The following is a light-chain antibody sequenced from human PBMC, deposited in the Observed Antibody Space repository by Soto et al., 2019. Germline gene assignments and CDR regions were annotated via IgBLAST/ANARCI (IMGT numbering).Light chain of an antibody. CDR3: QQYGGSPWT. V-gene: IGKV3-20*01. CDR2: GAS. J-gene: IGKJ1*01. CDR1: QSVSSSY. Sequence: EIVLTQSPGTLSLSPGERATLSCRASQSVSSSYLAWYQQKPGQAPRLLIYGASSRATGIPDRFSGSGSGTDFALNISRLDPEDFAVYYCQQYGGSPWTFDQGTKVEIK.